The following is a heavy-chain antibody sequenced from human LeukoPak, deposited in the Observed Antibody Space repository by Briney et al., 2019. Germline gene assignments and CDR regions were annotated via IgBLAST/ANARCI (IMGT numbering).Heavy chain of an antibody. V-gene: IGHV1-18*01. CDR1: GYTFTSYG. J-gene: IGHJ5*02. D-gene: IGHD1-14*01. CDR2: ISAYNGNT. CDR3: ARDWYPNWFDP. Sequence: ASVKVSCKASGYTFTSYGISWVRQAPGQGLEWMGWISAYNGNTNYAQKLQGRVTMTTDTSTRTAYMELSSLRSEDTAVYYCARDWYPNWFDPWGQGTLVTVSS.